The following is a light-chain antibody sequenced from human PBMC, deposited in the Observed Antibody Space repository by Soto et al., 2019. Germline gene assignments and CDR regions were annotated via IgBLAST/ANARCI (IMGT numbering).Light chain of an antibody. Sequence: QSVLTQPASVSGSPGQSITISCTGTSSDVGAYNYVSWYQQHPGKAPKLMIYEVSYRPSGVSDRFSGSRSGNTASLTISGLQAEDESDYYCSSYTSSSTWVLGGGTKITVX. CDR2: EVS. V-gene: IGLV2-14*01. CDR3: SSYTSSSTWV. CDR1: SSDVGAYNY. J-gene: IGLJ3*02.